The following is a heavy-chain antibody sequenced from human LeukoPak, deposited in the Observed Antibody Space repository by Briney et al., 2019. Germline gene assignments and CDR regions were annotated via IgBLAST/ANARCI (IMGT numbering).Heavy chain of an antibody. CDR2: IWYDGSNK. V-gene: IGHV3-33*01. J-gene: IGHJ4*02. CDR3: ARGRYSYGRRGFDY. CDR1: GFTFSSYG. D-gene: IGHD5-18*01. Sequence: GGSLGLSCAASGFTFSSYGMHWVRQAPGKGLEWVAVIWYDGSNKYYADSVKGRFTISRDNSKNTLYLQMNSLRAEDTAVYYCARGRYSYGRRGFDYWGQGTLVTVSS.